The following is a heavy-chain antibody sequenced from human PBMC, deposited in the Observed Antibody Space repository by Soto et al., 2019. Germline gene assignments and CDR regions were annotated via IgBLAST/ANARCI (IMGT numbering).Heavy chain of an antibody. J-gene: IGHJ5*02. CDR3: STRAYDTNGYYRFDT. CDR2: INHSGRV. V-gene: IGHV4-34*01. Sequence: SETLSLTCAVYGGSFSGHSWTWIRQSPGKGLEWSGDINHSGRVNYSPSLKSRVTISLDTSKNQFSLTLSAVTAADTAMYYCSTRAYDTNGYYRFDTWGQGTLVTVSS. D-gene: IGHD3-22*01. CDR1: GGSFSGHS.